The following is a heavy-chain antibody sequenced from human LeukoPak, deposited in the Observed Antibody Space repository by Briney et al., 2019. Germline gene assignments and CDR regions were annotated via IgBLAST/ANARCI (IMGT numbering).Heavy chain of an antibody. J-gene: IGHJ3*02. V-gene: IGHV4-59*01. CDR3: ASVVPSLGISI. CDR1: GGSISSYY. D-gene: IGHD3-3*02. CDR2: IYYSGST. Sequence: SETLSLTCTVSGGSISSYYGSWIRQPPGKGLEWIGYIYYSGSTNYNPSLKSRVTISVDTSKNQFSLKLSSVTAADTAVYYCASVVPSLGISIWGQGTMVTVSS.